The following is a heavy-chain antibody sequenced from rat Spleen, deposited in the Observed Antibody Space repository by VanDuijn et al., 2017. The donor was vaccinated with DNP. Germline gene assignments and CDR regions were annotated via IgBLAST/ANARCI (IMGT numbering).Heavy chain of an antibody. D-gene: IGHD1-7*01. Sequence: EVQLVESGGGTVQPGRSLKLSCAASGFTFSDYCMAWVRQAPKKGLEWVATIRYDGGSTYYRDSVKGRFTISRDNAENTLYLQMDSLRSEDTATYYCARHRNYGYNWFAYWGQGTLVTVSS. CDR1: GFTFSDYC. V-gene: IGHV5-7*01. CDR2: IRYDGGST. CDR3: ARHRNYGYNWFAY. J-gene: IGHJ3*01.